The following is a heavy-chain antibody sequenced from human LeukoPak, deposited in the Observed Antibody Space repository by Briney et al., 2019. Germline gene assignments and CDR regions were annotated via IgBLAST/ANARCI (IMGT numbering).Heavy chain of an antibody. D-gene: IGHD3-10*01. CDR1: GLTFSSYA. CDR2: ISYDGSNK. J-gene: IGHJ4*02. CDR3: ARESVLLWFGEFRPVDY. Sequence: GRSLRLSCAASGLTFSSYAMHWVRQAPGKGLEWVAVISYDGSNKYYADSVKGRFTISRDNSKNTLYLQMNSLRAEDTAVYYCARESVLLWFGEFRPVDYWGQGTLVTVSS. V-gene: IGHV3-30-3*01.